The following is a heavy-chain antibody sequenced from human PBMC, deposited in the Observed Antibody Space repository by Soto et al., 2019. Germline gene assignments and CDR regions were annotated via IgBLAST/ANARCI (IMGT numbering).Heavy chain of an antibody. Sequence: QVQLVESGGGVVQPGRSLRLSCAASGFTFSSYGIHWVRQAPGKGLEWVAVISYDGSNKYYADSVKGRFTISRDNSKNTLYLQMNSLRAEDTAVYYCAKDLGSSSRGYNWFDPWGQGTLVTVS. V-gene: IGHV3-30*18. CDR2: ISYDGSNK. D-gene: IGHD6-13*01. CDR1: GFTFSSYG. CDR3: AKDLGSSSRGYNWFDP. J-gene: IGHJ5*02.